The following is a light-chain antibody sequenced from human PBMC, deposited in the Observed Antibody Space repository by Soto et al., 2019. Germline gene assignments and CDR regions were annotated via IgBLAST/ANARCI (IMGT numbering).Light chain of an antibody. CDR1: QSVSSY. V-gene: IGKV3-11*01. Sequence: EIVLTQSPATLSLSPGERATLSCRASQSVSSYLAWYQQKPGQAPRLLIYDASNRATGIPARFSGSGSGTDFTLTISSLEPEDVSVYYCQQPSNWPPITFGQGTKLEIK. CDR3: QQPSNWPPIT. CDR2: DAS. J-gene: IGKJ2*01.